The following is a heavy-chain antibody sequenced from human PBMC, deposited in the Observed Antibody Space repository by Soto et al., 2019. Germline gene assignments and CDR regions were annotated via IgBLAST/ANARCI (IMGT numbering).Heavy chain of an antibody. CDR1: GYTFTSYY. V-gene: IGHV1-46*01. Sequence: QVQLVQSGAEVKKPGASVKVSCKASGYTFTSYYMHWVRQAPGQGLEWMGIINPSGGSTSYAQKFQGRVTMTRDTSTSTVYMELSSLRSEDTAVYYCARDLDGSGSYYNAGFWFDPWGQGTLVTVSS. D-gene: IGHD3-10*01. CDR3: ARDLDGSGSYYNAGFWFDP. CDR2: INPSGGST. J-gene: IGHJ5*02.